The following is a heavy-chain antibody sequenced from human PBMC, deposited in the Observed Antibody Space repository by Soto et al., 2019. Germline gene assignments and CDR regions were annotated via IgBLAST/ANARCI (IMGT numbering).Heavy chain of an antibody. CDR1: GCTFSSYA. CDR2: IIPIFGTA. CDR3: ARGRRGYYDGDALDI. V-gene: IGHV1-69*13. D-gene: IGHD3-22*01. J-gene: IGHJ3*02. Sequence: GASVKVSCKASGCTFSSYAISWVRHAPGQGLEWMGGIIPIFGTANYAQKFQGRVTITADESTSTAYMELSSLRSEDTAVYYCARGRRGYYDGDALDIWGQGTMVTVSS.